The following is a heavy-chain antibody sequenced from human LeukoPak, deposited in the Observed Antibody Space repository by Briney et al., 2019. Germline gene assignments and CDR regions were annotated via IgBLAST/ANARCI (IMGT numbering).Heavy chain of an antibody. CDR2: INPNSGGT. CDR1: GYTFTGYY. J-gene: IGHJ4*02. CDR3: ARGSSGWSSFDY. V-gene: IGHV1-2*02. D-gene: IGHD6-19*01. Sequence: GASVKLSCKASGYTFTGYYMHWVRHAPGQGLEWMGWINPNSGGTNYAQKFQGRVTMTRDTSISTAYMELSRLRSDDTAVYYCARGSSGWSSFDYWAQGTLVTVSS.